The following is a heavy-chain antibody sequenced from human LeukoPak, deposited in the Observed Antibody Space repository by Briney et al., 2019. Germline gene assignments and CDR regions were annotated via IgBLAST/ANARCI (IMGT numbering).Heavy chain of an antibody. V-gene: IGHV4-34*01. Sequence: PSETLSLTCAVYGGSFSGYYWSWIRQPPGKGLEWIGEINHSGSTNYNPSLKSRVTISVDTSKNQFSLKLSSVTAADTAVYYCAREGYSYGFGRATNHYYYGMDVWGQGTTVTVSS. CDR1: GGSFSGYY. J-gene: IGHJ6*02. CDR2: INHSGST. CDR3: AREGYSYGFGRATNHYYYGMDV. D-gene: IGHD5-18*01.